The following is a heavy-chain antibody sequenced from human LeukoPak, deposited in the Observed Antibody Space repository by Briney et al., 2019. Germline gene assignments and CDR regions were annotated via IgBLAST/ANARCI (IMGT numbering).Heavy chain of an antibody. J-gene: IGHJ4*02. Sequence: GGSLRLSCAASGFTFSSAWMSWVRQAPGKGLEWVANVNQDGSGKYYVDSVKGRFTISKDNAKNSLYLQMNSLRAEDAAVYYCARDLFPPNYDFWSGSFDYWGQGTLVTVSS. V-gene: IGHV3-7*01. CDR2: VNQDGSGK. D-gene: IGHD3-3*01. CDR1: GFTFSSAW. CDR3: ARDLFPPNYDFWSGSFDY.